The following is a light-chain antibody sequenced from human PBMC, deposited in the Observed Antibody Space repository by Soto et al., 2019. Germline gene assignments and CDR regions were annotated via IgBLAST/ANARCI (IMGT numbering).Light chain of an antibody. J-gene: IGKJ2*01. CDR3: QQYNDWPMYT. CDR1: QSINTD. V-gene: IGKV3-15*01. Sequence: EIVLTQSPDTLSVSPGERATLSCRASQSINTDLAWYQQKSGQAPRLLIYSASSRATGIPARFSGSGSGTEFTLTLKSLQSEDFAVYYCQQYNDWPMYTFGQGTNLEI. CDR2: SAS.